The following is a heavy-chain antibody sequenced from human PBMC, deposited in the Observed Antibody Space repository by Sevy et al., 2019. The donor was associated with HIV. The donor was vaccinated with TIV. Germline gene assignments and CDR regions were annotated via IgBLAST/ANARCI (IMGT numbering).Heavy chain of an antibody. CDR3: ANLLYFYGLDV. V-gene: IGHV3-30*02. CDR1: GFTFSSYG. CDR2: IQNDGGNK. Sequence: GGSLRLSCAASGFTFSSYGMHWVRQAPGKGLEWVTFIQNDGGNKYYADSVKGRITISRDNSKNTLSLQMHSLGAEDTAVYYCANLLYFYGLDVWGQGTTVTVSS. J-gene: IGHJ6*02.